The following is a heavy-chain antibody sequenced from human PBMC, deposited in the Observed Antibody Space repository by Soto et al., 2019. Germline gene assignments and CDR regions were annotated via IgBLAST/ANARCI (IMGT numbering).Heavy chain of an antibody. V-gene: IGHV3-23*01. CDR3: AKGIRDYYDSSGYYFGY. Sequence: GGSLRLSCAASGFTFSSYAISWVRQAPGKGLEWVSAISGSGGSTYYADSVKGRFAISRDNSKNTLYLQMNSLRAEDTAVYYCAKGIRDYYDSSGYYFGYWGQGTLVTVSS. CDR2: ISGSGGST. D-gene: IGHD3-22*01. CDR1: GFTFSSYA. J-gene: IGHJ4*02.